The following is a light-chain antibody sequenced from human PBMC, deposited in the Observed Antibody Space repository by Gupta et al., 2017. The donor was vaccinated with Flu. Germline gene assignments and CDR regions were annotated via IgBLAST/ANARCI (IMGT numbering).Light chain of an antibody. CDR3: HQYGISPWT. Sequence: ASHSCRARLGLNSSYISWRHHKPCQAPRLLIHFASSMTIGIPDTFSDSGSGSDFPLTICILEPEDFAVYYCHQYGISPWTFGQGTKVEIK. CDR2: FAS. V-gene: IGKV3-20*01. J-gene: IGKJ1*01. CDR1: LGLNSSY.